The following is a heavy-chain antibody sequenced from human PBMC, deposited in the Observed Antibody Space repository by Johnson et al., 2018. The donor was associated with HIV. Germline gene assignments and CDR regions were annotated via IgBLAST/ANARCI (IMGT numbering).Heavy chain of an antibody. V-gene: IGHV3-7*03. Sequence: VQLVESGGGLVQPGGSLRLSCAASGFTFSSYWMSWVRQAPGKGLEWVANIKQDGSEKYYVDSVKGRCTISRDNAKNSLFLQMNSLRAEDTAVYYCARAPEVWELRHPGTFDIWGQGTMVTVSS. J-gene: IGHJ3*02. CDR1: GFTFSSYW. CDR3: ARAPEVWELRHPGTFDI. CDR2: IKQDGSEK. D-gene: IGHD3-3*01.